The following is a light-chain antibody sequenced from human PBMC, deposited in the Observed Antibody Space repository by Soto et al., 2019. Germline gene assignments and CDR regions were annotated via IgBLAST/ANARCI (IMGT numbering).Light chain of an antibody. Sequence: DIQMTQSPSTLSASVGDRVTITWRASQSVSWWLAWYQQKPGKAPKLLIYGASSLESGVPSRFSGSGSGTEFTLSISDVQPDDFATYYRQQYNSYSTWTFGQGTKVDIK. J-gene: IGKJ1*01. V-gene: IGKV1-5*01. CDR3: QQYNSYSTWT. CDR1: QSVSWW. CDR2: GAS.